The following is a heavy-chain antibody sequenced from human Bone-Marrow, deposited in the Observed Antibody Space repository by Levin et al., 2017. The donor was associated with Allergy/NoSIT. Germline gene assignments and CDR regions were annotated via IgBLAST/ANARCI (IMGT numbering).Heavy chain of an antibody. CDR3: ARDLDTSEVFDC. Sequence: GGSLRLSCAASGFNFSDCGMHWVRQAPGKGLEWVGIIWYDGTNKQYADSVRGRFTISRDNSKNTLYLQMNSLRAEDTAVYYCARDLDTSEVFDCWGQGTLVPVAS. J-gene: IGHJ4*02. V-gene: IGHV3-33*01. D-gene: IGHD1-26*01. CDR1: GFNFSDCG. CDR2: IWYDGTNK.